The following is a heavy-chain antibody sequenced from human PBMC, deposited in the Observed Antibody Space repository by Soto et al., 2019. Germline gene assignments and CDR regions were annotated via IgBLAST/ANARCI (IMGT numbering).Heavy chain of an antibody. J-gene: IGHJ4*02. CDR1: GFTFSSYE. D-gene: IGHD3-22*01. Sequence: GGSLRLSCAASGFTFSSYEMNWVRQAPGKGLEWVSYISSSGSTIYYADSVKGRFTNSRDNAKKSLYLQMNSLRAEDTAVYYCASSRPAPGRTYYYDSSGYYYYWGQGTLVTVSS. CDR2: ISSSGSTI. V-gene: IGHV3-48*03. CDR3: ASSRPAPGRTYYYDSSGYYYY.